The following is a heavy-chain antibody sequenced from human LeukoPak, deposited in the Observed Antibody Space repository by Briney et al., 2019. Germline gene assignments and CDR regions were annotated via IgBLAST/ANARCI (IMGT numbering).Heavy chain of an antibody. J-gene: IGHJ6*02. CDR2: MNPNCGNT. CDR3: ARDGLWSYYNYYYYGMDV. D-gene: IGHD1-26*01. CDR1: GYTFTNYD. Sequence: ASVKVSCKASGYTFTNYDLNWVRQATGQGLEWMGWMNPNCGNTGYAQKFQGRVTFTRNTPINTAYMELSSLRAEDTAVYYCARDGLWSYYNYYYYGMDVWGQGTTVTVSS. V-gene: IGHV1-8*03.